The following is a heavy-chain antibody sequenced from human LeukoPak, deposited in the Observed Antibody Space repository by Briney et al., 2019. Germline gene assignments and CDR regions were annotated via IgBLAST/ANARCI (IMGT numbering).Heavy chain of an antibody. J-gene: IGHJ6*03. D-gene: IGHD1-26*01. CDR1: GFTFSGYA. CDR3: ARATWDPNYYYYMDV. CDR2: ISSSGSTI. Sequence: PGGSLRLSCAASGFTFSGYAMNWVRQAPGKGLEWVAYISSSGSTIYYADSVKGRFTISRDNAKNSLYLQMNSLRAEDTAVYFCARATWDPNYYYYMDVWGKGTTVTISS. V-gene: IGHV3-48*04.